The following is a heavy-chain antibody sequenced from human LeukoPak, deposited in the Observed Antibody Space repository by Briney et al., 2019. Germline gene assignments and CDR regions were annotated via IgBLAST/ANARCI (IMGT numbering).Heavy chain of an antibody. D-gene: IGHD3-3*01. CDR3: ARAILPYYFDY. J-gene: IGHJ4*02. CDR2: IKQDGSEK. Sequence: GSXRLSXXXXXFTFSXYWMSWVRQAPGKGLEWVANIKQDGSEKYYVDSVKGRFTISRDNAKNSLYLQMNSLRAEDTAVYYCARAILPYYFDYWGQGTLVTVSS. V-gene: IGHV3-7*01. CDR1: XFTFSXYW.